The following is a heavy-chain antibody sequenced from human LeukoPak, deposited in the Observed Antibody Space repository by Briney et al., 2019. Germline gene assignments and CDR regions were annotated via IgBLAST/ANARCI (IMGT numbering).Heavy chain of an antibody. J-gene: IGHJ4*02. D-gene: IGHD3-16*01. Sequence: GGSLRLSCAASGFTFSSYAMHWVRQAPGKGLEWVSLISWDGGSTYYADSVKGRFTISRDNSKNSLYLQMNSLRAEDTALYYCAKDIGGPAPRPVGLLDYWGQGTLVTVSS. CDR1: GFTFSSYA. V-gene: IGHV3-43D*03. CDR2: ISWDGGST. CDR3: AKDIGGPAPRPVGLLDY.